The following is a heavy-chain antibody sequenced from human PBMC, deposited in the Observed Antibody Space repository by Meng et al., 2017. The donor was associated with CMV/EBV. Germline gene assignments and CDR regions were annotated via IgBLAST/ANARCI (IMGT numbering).Heavy chain of an antibody. D-gene: IGHD3-3*01. J-gene: IGHJ6*02. CDR2: ISSSSSYI. V-gene: IGHV3-21*01. CDR3: ARDYEYYDFWSGYYTRGYYYYGMDV. CDR1: GFTFSSYS. Sequence: GESLKISCAASGFTFSSYSMNWVRQAPGKGLEWVSSISSSSSYIYYADSVKGRFTISRDNSKNTLHLQMNSLRAEDTAVYYCARDYEYYDFWSGYYTRGYYYYGMDVWGQGTTVTVSS.